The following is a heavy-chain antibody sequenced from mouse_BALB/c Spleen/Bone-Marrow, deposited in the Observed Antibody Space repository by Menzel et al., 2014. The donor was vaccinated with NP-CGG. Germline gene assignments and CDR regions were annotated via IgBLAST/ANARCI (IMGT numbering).Heavy chain of an antibody. CDR3: VRHRYDGYYFDY. V-gene: IGHV5-12-2*01. Sequence: EVKLVESGGGLVQPGGSLKLSCAASGFTFSSYIMSWVRQTPEKRLEWVAYISNGGDNTYYPDTVKGRFIISRDNAKNTLCLQMSSLKSEDTAMYYCVRHRYDGYYFDYWGQGTTLTVSP. CDR1: GFTFSSYI. J-gene: IGHJ2*01. CDR2: ISNGGDNT. D-gene: IGHD2-14*01.